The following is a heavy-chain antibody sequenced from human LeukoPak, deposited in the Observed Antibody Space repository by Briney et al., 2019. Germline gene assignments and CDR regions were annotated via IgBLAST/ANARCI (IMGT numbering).Heavy chain of an antibody. CDR2: IYHSGST. CDR1: GGSLSSSNW. Sequence: SETLFLTCAVSGGSLSSSNWWSWVRQPPGKGLEWIGEIYHSGSTNYNPSLKSRVTISVDKSKNQFSLKLSSVTAADTAVYYCARDSGPSLFDPWGQGTLVTVSS. V-gene: IGHV4-4*02. CDR3: ARDSGPSLFDP. D-gene: IGHD3-10*01. J-gene: IGHJ5*02.